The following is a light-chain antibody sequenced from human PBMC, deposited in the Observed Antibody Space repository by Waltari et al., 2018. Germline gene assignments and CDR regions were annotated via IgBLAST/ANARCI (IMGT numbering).Light chain of an antibody. Sequence: QSALTQPASVSGSPGQSITISCTGTSSDVGDYNYFSWYQQHPGKAPKLMSYDVSNRPSGVSNRFRGAKAGNTASLTISGLQAEDEADYYCSSYIGSSTLELFGGGTSLTVL. CDR3: SSYIGSSTLEL. J-gene: IGLJ2*01. CDR1: SSDVGDYNY. CDR2: DVS. V-gene: IGLV2-14*03.